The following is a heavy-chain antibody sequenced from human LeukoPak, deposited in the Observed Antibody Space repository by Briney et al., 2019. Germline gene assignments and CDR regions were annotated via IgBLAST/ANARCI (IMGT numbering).Heavy chain of an antibody. D-gene: IGHD3-3*01. CDR3: ASSPAGDYGFWSGPYYFDY. V-gene: IGHV4-59*07. CDR2: IYYSGST. CDR1: GGSISSYY. J-gene: IGHJ4*02. Sequence: PSDTLSLTCTVSGGSISSYYWSWIRQPPGKGLEWIGYIYYSGSTNYNPSLKSRVTISVDTSKNQFSLKLSSVTAADTAVYYCASSPAGDYGFWSGPYYFDYWGQGTLVTVSS.